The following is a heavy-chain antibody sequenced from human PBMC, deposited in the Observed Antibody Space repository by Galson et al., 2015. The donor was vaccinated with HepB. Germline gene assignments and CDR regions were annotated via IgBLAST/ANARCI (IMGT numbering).Heavy chain of an antibody. CDR1: GGSISSYY. J-gene: IGHJ6*03. CDR2: IYYSGST. Sequence: LSLTCTVSGGSISSYYWSWIRQPPGKGLEWIGYIYYSGSTNYNPSLKSRVTISVDTSKNQFSLKLSSVTAADTAVYYCARVLGWEHHSFRGYMDVWGKGTTVTVSS. V-gene: IGHV4-59*01. D-gene: IGHD4-23*01. CDR3: ARVLGWEHHSFRGYMDV.